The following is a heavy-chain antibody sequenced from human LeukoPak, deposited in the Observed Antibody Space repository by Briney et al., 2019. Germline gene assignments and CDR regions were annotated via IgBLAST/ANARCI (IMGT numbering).Heavy chain of an antibody. V-gene: IGHV6-1*01. D-gene: IGHD1-20*01. J-gene: IGHJ3*02. CDR3: ARLNWNDAYDAFDI. CDR1: GDSVSSNSAA. CDR2: AYYRSKWYN. Sequence: SQTLSLTCAISGDSVSSNSAAWNWVRQSPSRGLEWLGRAYYRSKWYNNYAVSVKSRITINPDTSKNQFSLQLNSVTPEDTAVYYCARLNWNDAYDAFDIWGQGTMVTVSS.